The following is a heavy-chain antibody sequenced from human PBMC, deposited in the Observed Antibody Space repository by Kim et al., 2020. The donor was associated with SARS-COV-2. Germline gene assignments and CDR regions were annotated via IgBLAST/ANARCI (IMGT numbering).Heavy chain of an antibody. D-gene: IGHD2-15*01. CDR3: ARPIYGYCSGGSCYTGAFDI. J-gene: IGHJ3*02. Sequence: GESLKISCKGSGYSFTSYWISWVRQMPGKGLEWMGRIDPSDSYTNYSPSFQGHVTISADKSISTAYLQWSSLKASDTAMYYCARPIYGYCSGGSCYTGAFDIWGQGTMVTVSS. V-gene: IGHV5-10-1*01. CDR1: GYSFTSYW. CDR2: IDPSDSYT.